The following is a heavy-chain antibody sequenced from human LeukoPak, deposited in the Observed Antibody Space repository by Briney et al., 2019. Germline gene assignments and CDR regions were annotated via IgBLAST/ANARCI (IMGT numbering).Heavy chain of an antibody. D-gene: IGHD3-10*01. CDR1: GGSISSGGYY. CDR2: IYHSGST. Sequence: PSQTLSLTCTVSGGSISSGGYYWSWIRQPPGKGLEWIGYIYHSGSTYYNPSLKSRVTISVDTSKNRFSLKLSSVTAADTAVYYCASQPYGSGSYGGYWGQGTLVTVSS. J-gene: IGHJ4*02. CDR3: ASQPYGSGSYGGY. V-gene: IGHV4-30-2*03.